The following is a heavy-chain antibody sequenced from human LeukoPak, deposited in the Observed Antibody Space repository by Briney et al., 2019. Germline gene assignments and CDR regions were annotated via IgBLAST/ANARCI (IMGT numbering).Heavy chain of an antibody. D-gene: IGHD6-13*01. V-gene: IGHV3-23*01. CDR1: GFTFSIYA. CDR3: AKPPIKYRSNWYTYYFDY. J-gene: IGHJ4*02. Sequence: GGSLRLSCAASGFTFSIYAMTWVRQAPGKGLEWVSSISAAVDSTNYADSVKGRFTISRDNSKSALYLQMNSLRAEDTAVYYCAKPPIKYRSNWYTYYFDYWGQGTLVTVSS. CDR2: ISAAVDST.